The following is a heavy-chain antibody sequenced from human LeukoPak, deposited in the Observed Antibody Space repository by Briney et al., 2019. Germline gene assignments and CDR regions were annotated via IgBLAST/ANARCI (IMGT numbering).Heavy chain of an antibody. Sequence: AGGSLRLSCAASGFTFSSYAMSWVRQAPGKGLEWVSAISGSGGSTYYADSVKGRFTISRDNSKNTLYLQMNSLRAEDTAVYYCAKVPRLVSYDSVDYWGQGTLVTVSS. V-gene: IGHV3-23*01. CDR3: AKVPRLVSYDSVDY. J-gene: IGHJ4*02. D-gene: IGHD3-3*01. CDR2: ISGSGGST. CDR1: GFTFSSYA.